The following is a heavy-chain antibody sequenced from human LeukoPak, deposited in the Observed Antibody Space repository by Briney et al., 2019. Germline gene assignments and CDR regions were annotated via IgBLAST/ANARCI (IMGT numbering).Heavy chain of an antibody. D-gene: IGHD6-13*01. CDR2: IDHSGST. CDR3: ARTTEAHSWRTRYYDYYMDV. J-gene: IGHJ6*03. CDR1: AASITGYY. V-gene: IGHV4-38-2*02. Sequence: PSETLSLTCSVSAASITGYYWSWIRQPPGKGLEWTGSIDHSGSTYYNPSLKSRITISLDTSKNQFSLKLSSVTAADTAVYYCARTTEAHSWRTRYYDYYMDVWGKGTTVTVSS.